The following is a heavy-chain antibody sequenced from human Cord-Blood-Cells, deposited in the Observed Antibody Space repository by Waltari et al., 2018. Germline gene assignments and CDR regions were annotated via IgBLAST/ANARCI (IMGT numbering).Heavy chain of an antibody. CDR3: TTDVVDCSGGSCYYFHY. J-gene: IGHJ4*02. CDR2: IKSKTEGGTT. V-gene: IGHV3-15*01. CDR1: GFTCSNAW. D-gene: IGHD2-15*01. Sequence: EVQLVESVGGLGQPGGSRRLSCAASGFTCSNAWMSWVRQAPGQALEWVGRIKSKTEGGTTDYAAPVKGRFTISTDNSQNTLYLQMNSLKTADTAVYYCTTDVVDCSGGSCYYFHYWGQGTLVTVSS.